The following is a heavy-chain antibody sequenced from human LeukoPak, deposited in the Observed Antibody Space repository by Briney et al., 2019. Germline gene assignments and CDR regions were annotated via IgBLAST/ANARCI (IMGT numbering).Heavy chain of an antibody. CDR1: GFTFSGYD. CDR3: AKDSNDYGDY. Sequence: PGGSLRLSCAASGFTFSGYDMSWVRQAPGKGLEWVSYTSSSSSTIYYADSVKGRFTISRDNSKNTLYLQMNSLRAEDTAVYYCAKDSNDYGDYWGQGTLVTVSS. CDR2: TSSSSSTI. V-gene: IGHV3-48*01. J-gene: IGHJ4*02.